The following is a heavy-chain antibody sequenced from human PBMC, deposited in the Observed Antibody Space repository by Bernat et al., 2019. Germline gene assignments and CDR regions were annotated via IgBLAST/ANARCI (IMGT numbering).Heavy chain of an antibody. J-gene: IGHJ4*02. CDR1: GFTFSSYA. CDR2: ISGSGGST. CDR3: AKDPKYYDSSGQDY. V-gene: IGHV3-23*01. D-gene: IGHD3-22*01. Sequence: EVQLLESGGGLVQPGGSLRLSCAASGFTFSSYAMSWVRQAPGKGLEWVSAISGSGGSTYYADSVKGRFTISRDNSKNTQYLQMSSRGAEETAVYYGAKDPKYYDSSGQDYWGQGTLVTVSS.